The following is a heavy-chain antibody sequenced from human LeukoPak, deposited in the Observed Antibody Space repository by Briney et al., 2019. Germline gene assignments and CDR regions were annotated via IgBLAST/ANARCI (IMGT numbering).Heavy chain of an antibody. CDR1: GGSFSGYY. Sequence: PSETLSLTCAVYGGSFSGYYWSWIRQPPGKGLEWIGEINHSGSTNYNPSLKSRVTISVDTSKNQFSLKLSSVTAADTAVYYCARYGAPLLWFGEPNYYYMDVWGKGTTVTISS. J-gene: IGHJ6*03. D-gene: IGHD3-10*01. CDR3: ARYGAPLLWFGEPNYYYMDV. CDR2: INHSGST. V-gene: IGHV4-34*01.